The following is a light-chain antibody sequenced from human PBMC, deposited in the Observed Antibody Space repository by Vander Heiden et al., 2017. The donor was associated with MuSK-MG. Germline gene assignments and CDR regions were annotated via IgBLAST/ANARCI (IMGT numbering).Light chain of an antibody. J-gene: IGLJ2*01. Sequence: QSALTQPASVPGSPGQSITISCTGTSSDVGGYNYVSWYQQHPGKAPKLMIYDVSKRPSGVSNRFSGSKSGNTASLTISGLQAEDDADYYCSSYTSSSTLVFGGGTKLTVL. CDR3: SSYTSSSTLV. CDR1: SSDVGGYNY. V-gene: IGLV2-14*03. CDR2: DVS.